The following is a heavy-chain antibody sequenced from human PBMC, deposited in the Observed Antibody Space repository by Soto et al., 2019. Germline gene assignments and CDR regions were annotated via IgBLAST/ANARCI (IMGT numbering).Heavy chain of an antibody. V-gene: IGHV3-30*03. CDR3: ARVLYATWSSFDY. D-gene: IGHD1-26*01. CDR2: ISYHGSNK. CDR1: GFTFSSYG. J-gene: IGHJ4*02. Sequence: GGSLRLSCAASGFTFSSYGMHWVRQAPGKGLEWVAVISYHGSNKDYADSVKGRFTISRDNSKNTLYLQMNSLRGEDTAVYYCARVLYATWSSFDYWGQGTLVTVSS.